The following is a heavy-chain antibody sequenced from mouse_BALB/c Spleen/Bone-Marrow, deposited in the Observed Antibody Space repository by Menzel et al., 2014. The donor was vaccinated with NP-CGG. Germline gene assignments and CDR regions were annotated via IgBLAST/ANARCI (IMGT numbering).Heavy chain of an antibody. CDR2: INPNNGGT. CDR3: ARRRGYDGYYEGFDY. J-gene: IGHJ2*01. D-gene: IGHD2-3*01. CDR1: GYTFTDYN. Sequence: EVKLQESGPELVKPGASVKIPCKASGYTFTDYNMDWVKQSHGKSLEWIGDINPNNGGTIYNQKFKGKATLTVDKSSSTAYMELRSLTSEDTAVYYCARRRGYDGYYEGFDYWGQGTTLTVSS. V-gene: IGHV1-18*01.